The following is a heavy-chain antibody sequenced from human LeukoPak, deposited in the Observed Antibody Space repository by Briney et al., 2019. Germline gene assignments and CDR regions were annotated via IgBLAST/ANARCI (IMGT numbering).Heavy chain of an antibody. V-gene: IGHV3-53*05. CDR1: GFTVSSDY. J-gene: IGHJ5*02. CDR3: ARNWFDR. CDR2: IYSGGST. Sequence: PGGSLRLSCAASGFTVSSDYMSWVRQAPGKGLEWVSVIYSGGSTYYADSVKGRFTISRVKSKNTVYLQMNSLRFEDTAMYYCARNWFDRWGQGTLVTVSS.